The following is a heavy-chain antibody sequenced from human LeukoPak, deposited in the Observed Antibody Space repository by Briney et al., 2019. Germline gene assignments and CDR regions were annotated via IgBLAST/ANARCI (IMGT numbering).Heavy chain of an antibody. Sequence: SETLSLTCTASGGSISSYYWSWIRQPPGKGLEWIGYIYYSGSTNYNPSLKSRVTISVDTSKNQFSLKLSSVTAADTAVYYCARAIIVVVPAATRYYYYMDVWGKGTTVTVSS. D-gene: IGHD2-2*01. CDR2: IYYSGST. CDR1: GGSISSYY. V-gene: IGHV4-59*01. J-gene: IGHJ6*03. CDR3: ARAIIVVVPAATRYYYYMDV.